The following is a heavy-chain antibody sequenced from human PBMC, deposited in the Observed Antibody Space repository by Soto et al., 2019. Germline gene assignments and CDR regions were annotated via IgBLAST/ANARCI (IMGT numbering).Heavy chain of an antibody. V-gene: IGHV3-9*01. CDR1: GFTFDDFA. J-gene: IGHJ4*02. D-gene: IGHD3-10*01. Sequence: EVQLVESGGGSVQPGRSLRLSCEASGFTFDDFAMHWVRQAPGKDPEWVSGIRWNSAMIGYADSVKGRFTISRDNAKSSLYLQMNSLRPEDTALYFCAKDNRADRGAFDYWGQGTLVSVFS. CDR2: IRWNSAMI. CDR3: AKDNRADRGAFDY.